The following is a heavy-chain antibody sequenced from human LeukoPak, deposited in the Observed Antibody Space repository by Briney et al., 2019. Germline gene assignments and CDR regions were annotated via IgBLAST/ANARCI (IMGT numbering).Heavy chain of an antibody. CDR3: ATLNGMDV. CDR2: ISYDGSNK. Sequence: GGSLRLSCAASGFTFSSYAMHWVRQAPGKGLEWVAVISYDGSNKYYADSVKGRFTISRDNSKNTLYLQMNSLRAEDTAVCYCATLNGMDVWGQGTTVTVSS. V-gene: IGHV3-30-3*01. J-gene: IGHJ6*02. CDR1: GFTFSSYA.